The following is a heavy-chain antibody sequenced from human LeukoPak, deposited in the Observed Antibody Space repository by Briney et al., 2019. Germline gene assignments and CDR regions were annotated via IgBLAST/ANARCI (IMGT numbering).Heavy chain of an antibody. J-gene: IGHJ4*02. D-gene: IGHD6-13*01. V-gene: IGHV4-39*07. CDR2: IYYSGST. CDR3: ARDITDGYGSS. CDR1: GGSISSSSYY. Sequence: SETLSLTCTVSGGSISSSSYYWGWIRQPPGKGLERIGSIYYSGSTYYNPSLKSRVTISVDTSKNQFSLKLSSVTAADTAVYYCARDITDGYGSSWGQGTLVTVSS.